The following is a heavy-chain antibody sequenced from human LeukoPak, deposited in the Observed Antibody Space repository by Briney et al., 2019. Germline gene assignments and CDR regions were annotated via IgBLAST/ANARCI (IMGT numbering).Heavy chain of an antibody. Sequence: SETLSLTCAVSGYSISSGYYWGWIRQPPGKGLEWIGSIYHSGSTYYNPSLKSRVTISVDTSKNQFSLKLSSVTAADTAVYYCARSSAEGAFDIWGQGTMVTVSS. CDR2: IYHSGST. D-gene: IGHD1-14*01. J-gene: IGHJ3*02. CDR3: ARSSAEGAFDI. V-gene: IGHV4-38-2*01. CDR1: GYSISSGYY.